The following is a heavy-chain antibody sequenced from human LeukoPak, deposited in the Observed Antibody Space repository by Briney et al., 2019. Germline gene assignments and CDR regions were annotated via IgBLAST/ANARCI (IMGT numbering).Heavy chain of an antibody. D-gene: IGHD3-9*01. Sequence: GGSLRLSCAVSGFTVSSNSMSWVRQAPGKGLEWVSIIYSGGSTYYADSVKGRFTISRDNSKNMLYLQMNSLRAEDTAVYYCARDAGYFYFDYWGQGTLVTVSS. CDR3: ARDAGYFYFDY. CDR1: GFTVSSNS. J-gene: IGHJ4*02. V-gene: IGHV3-53*01. CDR2: IYSGGST.